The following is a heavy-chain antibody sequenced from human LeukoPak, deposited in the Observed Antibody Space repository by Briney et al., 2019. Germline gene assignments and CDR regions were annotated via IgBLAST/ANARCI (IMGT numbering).Heavy chain of an antibody. CDR3: ARVSSRDIVVVPAAPFDY. CDR1: GFTFDDYG. D-gene: IGHD2-2*01. J-gene: IGHJ4*02. V-gene: IGHV3-20*04. Sequence: GGSLRLSCAASGFTFDDYGMSWVRQAPGKGLEWVSSINWNGGSTGYADSVKGRFTISRDNAKNSLYLQMNSLRAEDTALYYCARVSSRDIVVVPAAPFDYWGQGTLVTVSS. CDR2: INWNGGST.